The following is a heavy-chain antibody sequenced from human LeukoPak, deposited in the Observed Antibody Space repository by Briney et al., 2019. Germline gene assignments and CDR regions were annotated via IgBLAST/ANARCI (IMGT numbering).Heavy chain of an antibody. V-gene: IGHV3-21*01. D-gene: IGHD3-10*01. CDR2: ISSSSSYI. CDR3: ASLPRITMVRGVYDAFDI. Sequence: GGSLRLSCAASGFTFSSYSMNWVRQAPGKGLEWVSSISSSSSYIYYADSVKGRFTISRDNAKNSLYPQMNSLRAEDTAVYYCASLPRITMVRGVYDAFDIWGQGTMVTVSS. CDR1: GFTFSSYS. J-gene: IGHJ3*02.